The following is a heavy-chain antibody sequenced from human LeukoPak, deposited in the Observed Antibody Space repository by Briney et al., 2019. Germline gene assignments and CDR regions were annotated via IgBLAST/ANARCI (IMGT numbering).Heavy chain of an antibody. V-gene: IGHV3-30*02. CDR3: AKGGGYSYGDHFDY. Sequence: PGGSLRLSCAASGFTFSSYGMHWVRQAPGKGLEWVAFIRYDGSNKYYADSVKGRFTISRDNSKNTLYLQMNSLRAEDTAVYYCAKGGGYSYGDHFDYWGQGTLVTVSS. CDR1: GFTFSSYG. D-gene: IGHD5-18*01. CDR2: IRYDGSNK. J-gene: IGHJ4*02.